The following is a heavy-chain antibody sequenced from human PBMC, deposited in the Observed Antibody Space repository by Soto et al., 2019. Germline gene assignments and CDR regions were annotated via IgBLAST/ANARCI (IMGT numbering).Heavy chain of an antibody. CDR2: IIPIFGTA. D-gene: IGHD1-26*01. J-gene: IGHJ4*02. V-gene: IGHV1-69*13. Sequence: GASVKVSCKASGGTFSSYATSWVRQAPGQGLEWMGGIIPIFGTANYAQKFQGRVTITADESTSTAYMELSSLRSEDTAVYYCASSTYSGSYYKAYFDYWGQGTLVTVSS. CDR1: GGTFSSYA. CDR3: ASSTYSGSYYKAYFDY.